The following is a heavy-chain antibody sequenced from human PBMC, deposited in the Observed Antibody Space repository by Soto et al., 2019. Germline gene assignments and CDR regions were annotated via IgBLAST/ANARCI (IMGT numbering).Heavy chain of an antibody. J-gene: IGHJ4*02. V-gene: IGHV3-74*01. Sequence: EVHLVESGGAVVQPGGSLRLSCATSGFTFSNYWMHWVRQVPGRGLVWVSRIDTAGSTTSYADFAKGRFTISRDNAKSTLSLKMNSLRAEDTAIYYCACSRRPARLGPKGAIDYWGQGTLVTVSS. D-gene: IGHD2-15*01. CDR3: ACSRRPARLGPKGAIDY. CDR2: IDTAGSTT. CDR1: GFTFSNYW.